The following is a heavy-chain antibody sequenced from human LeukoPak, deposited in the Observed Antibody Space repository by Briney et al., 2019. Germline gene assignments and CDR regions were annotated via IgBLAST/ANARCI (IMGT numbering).Heavy chain of an antibody. CDR3: AKGWSDFDY. Sequence: GGSLRLSCAASGFTFGNYATSWVRQAPGKGLEWVSAISGSGGSTYYADSVKGRFTISRDNSKNTLYLQMNSLRAEDTAVYYCAKGWSDFDYWGQGTLVTVSS. J-gene: IGHJ4*02. V-gene: IGHV3-23*01. CDR1: GFTFGNYA. D-gene: IGHD6-13*01. CDR2: ISGSGGST.